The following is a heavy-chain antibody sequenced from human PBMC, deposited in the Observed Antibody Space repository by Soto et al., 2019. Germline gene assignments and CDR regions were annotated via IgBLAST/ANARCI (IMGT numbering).Heavy chain of an antibody. J-gene: IGHJ4*02. CDR1: GYTFTGYC. CDR3: AREVGATSGDVDY. D-gene: IGHD1-26*01. CDR2: INPNSGGT. V-gene: IGHV1-2*04. Sequence: ASVKVSCKASGYTFTGYCMHWVRQAPGQGLEWMGWINPNSGGTNYAQKFQGWVTMTRDTSISTAYMELSRLRSDDTAVYYCAREVGATSGDVDYWGEGTLVTVSS.